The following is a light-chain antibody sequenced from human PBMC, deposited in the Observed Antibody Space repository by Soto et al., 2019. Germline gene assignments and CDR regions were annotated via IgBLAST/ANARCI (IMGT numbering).Light chain of an antibody. J-gene: IGLJ1*01. CDR1: SSDVGGYNY. CDR3: CSYVGRNTYV. V-gene: IGLV2-11*01. Sequence: QSALTQPRSVSGSPGQSITTSCTGTSSDVGGYNYVSWYQQHPAKAPKLIIFDVNKRPSGVPNRFSGSKSGNTASLTISGLRAEDEADYYCCSYVGRNTYVFGAGTKLTVL. CDR2: DVN.